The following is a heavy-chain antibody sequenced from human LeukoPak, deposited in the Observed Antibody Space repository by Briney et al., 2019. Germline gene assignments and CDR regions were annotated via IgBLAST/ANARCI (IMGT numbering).Heavy chain of an antibody. CDR2: IYSGGST. Sequence: SGGSLRLSCAASGFTVSSNYMSWVRQAPGKGLEWVSVIYSGGSTYYADSVKGRFTISRDNSKNTLYLQMNSLRAEDTAVYYCASGDHLYYFDYWGQGTLVTVSS. CDR3: ASGDHLYYFDY. CDR1: GFTVSSNY. J-gene: IGHJ4*02. D-gene: IGHD3-10*01. V-gene: IGHV3-66*01.